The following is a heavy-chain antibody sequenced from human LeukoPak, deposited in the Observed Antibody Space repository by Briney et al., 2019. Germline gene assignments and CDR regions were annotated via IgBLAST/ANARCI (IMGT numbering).Heavy chain of an antibody. J-gene: IGHJ5*02. CDR3: TGSYGSGINWFDP. CDR1: GFTFGDYA. V-gene: IGHV3-49*04. Sequence: GGSLRLSCTASGFTFGDYAMSWVRQAPGKGLEWVGFIRSKAYGGTTEYAASVRGRFASSRDDSKSIAYLQMNSLKTEDTAVYYCTGSYGSGINWFDPWGQGTLVTVPS. CDR2: IRSKAYGGTT. D-gene: IGHD3-10*01.